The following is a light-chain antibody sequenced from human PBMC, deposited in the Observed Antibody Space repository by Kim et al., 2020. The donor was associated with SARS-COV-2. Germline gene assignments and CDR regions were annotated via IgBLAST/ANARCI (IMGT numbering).Light chain of an antibody. J-gene: IGLJ1*01. CDR1: RLGDKY. Sequence: SYELTQPPSVSVSPGKTATITCSGDRLGDKYACWYQQKPGQSPVLVIYQNNKRPSGIPERFSGSNSGNTATLTISGTQAMDEADYYCQTWDSSTYVFGTG. CDR2: QNN. V-gene: IGLV3-1*01. CDR3: QTWDSSTYV.